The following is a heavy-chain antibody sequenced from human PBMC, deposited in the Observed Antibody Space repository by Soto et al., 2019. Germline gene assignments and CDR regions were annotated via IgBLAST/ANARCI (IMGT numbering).Heavy chain of an antibody. V-gene: IGHV3-43D*04. Sequence: SLRLSCAASGFTFDDYAMHWVRQAPGKGLEWVTLISWDGGSTYYADSVKGRFTISRDNSKNSLYLQMNSLRAEDTALYYCAKDKGIAAAGGYYYYGMDVWGQGTTVTVSS. CDR1: GFTFDDYA. CDR3: AKDKGIAAAGGYYYYGMDV. CDR2: ISWDGGST. J-gene: IGHJ6*02. D-gene: IGHD6-13*01.